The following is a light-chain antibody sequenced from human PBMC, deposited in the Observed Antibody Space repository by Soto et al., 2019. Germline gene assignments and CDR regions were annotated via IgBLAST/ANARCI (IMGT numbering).Light chain of an antibody. Sequence: DIQMTQSPSTLSASVGDRLTITFRASQSISSWLAWYQQKPGKAPKLLIYKASSLESGVPSRFSGSGSGTEFTLTISSLQPDDFATYYCQQYNSYPWTFGQGTKVDIK. J-gene: IGKJ1*01. CDR1: QSISSW. CDR2: KAS. CDR3: QQYNSYPWT. V-gene: IGKV1-5*03.